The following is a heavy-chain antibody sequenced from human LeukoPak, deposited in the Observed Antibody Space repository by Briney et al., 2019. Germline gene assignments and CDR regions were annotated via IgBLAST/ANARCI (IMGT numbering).Heavy chain of an antibody. CDR1: GFTFSNNA. D-gene: IGHD3-3*01. CDR3: ARSARGVVPSFDI. CDR2: ISYDGNNK. Sequence: GGSLRLSCAASGFTFSNNAMHGVRQAPGKGLEWVAVISYDGNNKYYAESVKGRFSISRDNSKNTLYLQMNSLRTEDTAVYYCARSARGVVPSFDIWGQGTMVTVSP. J-gene: IGHJ3*02. V-gene: IGHV3-30-3*01.